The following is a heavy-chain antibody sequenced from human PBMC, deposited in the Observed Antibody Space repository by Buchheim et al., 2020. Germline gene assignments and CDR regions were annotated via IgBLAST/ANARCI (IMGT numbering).Heavy chain of an antibody. Sequence: QLQLQESGPGLVKPSETLSLTCTVSCGSISSSSYYWGWIRQPPGKGLEWIGSIYYSGSTYYHPSLKSRVTISVDTSKNQFSLKRSSVTAADAAVYYCARQGSDILTGYNWFDPWGQGTL. CDR2: IYYSGST. CDR3: ARQGSDILTGYNWFDP. J-gene: IGHJ5*02. CDR1: CGSISSSSYY. D-gene: IGHD3-9*01. V-gene: IGHV4-39*01.